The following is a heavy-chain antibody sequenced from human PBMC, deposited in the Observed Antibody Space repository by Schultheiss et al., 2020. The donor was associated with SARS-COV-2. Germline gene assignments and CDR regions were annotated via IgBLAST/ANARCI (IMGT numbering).Heavy chain of an antibody. V-gene: IGHV3-33*08. J-gene: IGHJ4*02. D-gene: IGHD3-22*01. Sequence: GGSLRLSCAASGFTFSSYGMHWVRQAPGKGLEWVAVIWYDGSNKYYADSVKGRFTISRDNSKNTLYLQMNSLRAEDTAVYYCARVRYYYDSSGYYVIDYWGQGTLVTVSS. CDR1: GFTFSSYG. CDR3: ARVRYYYDSSGYYVIDY. CDR2: IWYDGSNK.